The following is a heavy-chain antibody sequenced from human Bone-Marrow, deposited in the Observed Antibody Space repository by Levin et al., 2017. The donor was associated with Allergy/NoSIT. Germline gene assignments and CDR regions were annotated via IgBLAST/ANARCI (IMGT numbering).Heavy chain of an antibody. CDR3: ARGFVTTVTTAYYMDV. D-gene: IGHD4-11*01. V-gene: IGHV4-34*01. CDR1: GGSFSGYY. J-gene: IGHJ6*03. CDR2: INHSGST. Sequence: SQTLSLTCAVYGGSFSGYYWSWIRQPPGKGLEWIGEINHSGSTNYNPSLKSRVTISVDTSKNQFSLKLSSVTAADTAVYYCARGFVTTVTTAYYMDVWGKGTTVTVSS.